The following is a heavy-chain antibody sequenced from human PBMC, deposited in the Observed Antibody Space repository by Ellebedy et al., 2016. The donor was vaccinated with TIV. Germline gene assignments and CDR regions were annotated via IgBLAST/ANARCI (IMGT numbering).Heavy chain of an antibody. CDR2: IYYSGST. J-gene: IGHJ4*02. V-gene: IGHV4-39*01. D-gene: IGHD3-3*01. Sequence: SETLSLTCTVSGGSISSSSYYRGWIRQPPGKGLEWIGSIYYSGSTYYNPSLKSRVTISVDTSKNQFSLKLSSVTAAETAVYYCARHSSGGYDFWSGYLYYFDYWGQGTLVTVSS. CDR3: ARHSSGGYDFWSGYLYYFDY. CDR1: GGSISSSSYY.